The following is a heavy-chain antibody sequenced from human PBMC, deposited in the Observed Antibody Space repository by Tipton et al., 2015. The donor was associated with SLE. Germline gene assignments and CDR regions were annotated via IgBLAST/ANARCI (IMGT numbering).Heavy chain of an antibody. CDR2: IKQDGSEK. V-gene: IGHV3-7*01. Sequence: SLRLSCAASGFTFSSYWMSWVRQAPGKGLEWVANIKQDGSEKYYVDSVKGRFTISRDNAKNSLYLQMNSLRAEDTAVYYCARDHVSSSWYGGYYYYMDVWGKGTTVTVSS. J-gene: IGHJ6*03. D-gene: IGHD6-13*01. CDR1: GFTFSSYW. CDR3: ARDHVSSSWYGGYYYYMDV.